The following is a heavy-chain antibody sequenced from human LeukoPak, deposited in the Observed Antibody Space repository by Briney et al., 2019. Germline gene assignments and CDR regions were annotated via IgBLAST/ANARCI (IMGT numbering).Heavy chain of an antibody. CDR1: GFTVSSNY. J-gene: IGHJ4*02. D-gene: IGHD3-22*01. Sequence: PGGSLRLSCAASGFTVSSNYMSWVRQAPGKGLEWVSIIYSGGSTYYADSVKGRFTISRDNSKNTLYLQMNSLRAEDTAMYYCARDPTDSSGHVGGDYWGQGTLVTVSS. CDR2: IYSGGST. CDR3: ARDPTDSSGHVGGDY. V-gene: IGHV3-53*01.